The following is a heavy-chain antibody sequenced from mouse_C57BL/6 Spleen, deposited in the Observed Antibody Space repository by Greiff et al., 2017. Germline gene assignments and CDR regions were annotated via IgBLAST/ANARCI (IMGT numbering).Heavy chain of an antibody. CDR3: ARDYYGSSYGLGYAMDY. V-gene: IGHV1-55*01. CDR1: GYTFTSYW. J-gene: IGHJ4*01. D-gene: IGHD1-1*01. Sequence: VQLQQPGAELVKPGASVKMSCKASGYTFTSYWITWVKQRPGQGLAWIGDIYPGSGSTNYNEKFKSKATLTVDTSSSTAYVQLSSLPSADSAVSYCARDYYGSSYGLGYAMDYWGQGTSVTVSS. CDR2: IYPGSGST.